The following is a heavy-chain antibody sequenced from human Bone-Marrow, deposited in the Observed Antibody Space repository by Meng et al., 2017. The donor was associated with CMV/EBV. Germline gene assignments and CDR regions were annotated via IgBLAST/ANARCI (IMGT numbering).Heavy chain of an antibody. Sequence: GESLKISCAASGFTVSSYSMNWVRQAPGKGLEWVSSISSSSSYIYYADSVKGRFTISRDNAKNSLYLQMNSLRAEDTAVYYCARYCSSTSCFHYYYGMDVWGQGTMVTVSS. J-gene: IGHJ6*02. CDR1: GFTVSSYS. CDR3: ARYCSSTSCFHYYYGMDV. V-gene: IGHV3-21*04. CDR2: ISSSSSYI. D-gene: IGHD2-2*01.